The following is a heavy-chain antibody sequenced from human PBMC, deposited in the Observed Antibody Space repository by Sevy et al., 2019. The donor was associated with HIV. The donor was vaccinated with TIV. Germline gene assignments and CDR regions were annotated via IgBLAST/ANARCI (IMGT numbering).Heavy chain of an antibody. CDR1: GDSVSSKSAA. CDR3: ARRLFAESPMGPVFDY. D-gene: IGHD2-8*01. J-gene: IGHJ4*02. CDR2: TYYRSKWYN. V-gene: IGHV6-1*01. Sequence: SQTLSLTCAISGDSVSSKSAAWNWIRQFPSRGLEWLGRTYYRSKWYNDYAVSVKSRITINPDTSKNQFSLQLNSVTPEDTAVYYCARRLFAESPMGPVFDYWGQGTLVTVSS.